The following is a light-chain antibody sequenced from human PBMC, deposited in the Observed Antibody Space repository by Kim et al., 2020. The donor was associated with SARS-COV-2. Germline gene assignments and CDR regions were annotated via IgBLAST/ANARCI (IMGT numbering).Light chain of an antibody. CDR2: WAS. CDR3: QQDYSAPLT. J-gene: IGKJ4*02. CDR1: QSVLYSSKNKNY. V-gene: IGKV4-1*01. Sequence: DIVMTQSPDSLAVSLGERATINCKSSQSVLYSSKNKNYLAWYQQKPGQPPKLLIYWASTRESGVPARFSGSGSGTDFTLSISSLQAEDVASYYCQQDYSAPLTFGGGTKVDIK.